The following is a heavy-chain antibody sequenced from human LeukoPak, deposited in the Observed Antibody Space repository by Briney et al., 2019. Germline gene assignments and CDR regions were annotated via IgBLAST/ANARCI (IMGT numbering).Heavy chain of an antibody. J-gene: IGHJ4*02. D-gene: IGHD5-18*01. V-gene: IGHV4-59*01. CDR3: ARGPNSAAMDY. CDR2: IYYSGST. Sequence: SSETLSLTCTVAAASISSYYWRWVRQPPGKGMEWIGYIYYSGSTNHNPSLKSPVTISVATSNNQFSLHLSSVTAADTAVYYCARGPNSAAMDYCGQGTLVTVSS. CDR1: AASISSYY.